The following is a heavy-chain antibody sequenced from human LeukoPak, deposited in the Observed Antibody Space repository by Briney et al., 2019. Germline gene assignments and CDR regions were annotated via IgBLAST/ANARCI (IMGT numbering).Heavy chain of an antibody. CDR3: ARQFPPYHSGSHYFDN. CDR2: IYFNGMT. Sequence: PSETLSLTCNVSGGAITGHYWSWLRQPPEKGLEWNGFIYFNGMTKYSPSLESRVTISVDTSKNQFSLRLTSVTAADTAVYFCARQFPPYHSGSHYFDNWGQGMQVTVSS. D-gene: IGHD3-10*01. CDR1: GGAITGHY. V-gene: IGHV4-59*08. J-gene: IGHJ4*02.